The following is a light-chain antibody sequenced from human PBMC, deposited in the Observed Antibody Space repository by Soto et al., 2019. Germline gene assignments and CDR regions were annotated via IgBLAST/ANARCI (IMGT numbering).Light chain of an antibody. V-gene: IGKV1-5*01. CDR1: QSIGRW. CDR3: QHYNTYSST. J-gene: IGKJ1*01. Sequence: DIQMTQSPSTLSSSVGDRVTITGRASQSIGRWLAWYQQKTGKAPNILIYDDSSLEGGVPSRFSGSGSGTELNLTISRLQPDDFATYYCQHYNTYSSTCGQGTKVDIK. CDR2: DDS.